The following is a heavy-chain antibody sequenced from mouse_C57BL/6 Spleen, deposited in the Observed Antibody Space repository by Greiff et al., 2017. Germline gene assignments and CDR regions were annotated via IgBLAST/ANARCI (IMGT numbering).Heavy chain of an antibody. CDR3: TRDGSGNGGMKY. V-gene: IGHV1-69*01. D-gene: IGHD1-3*01. Sequence: QVQLQQPGAELVMPGASVKLSCKASGYTFTSYWMHWVKQRPGQGLEWIGEIDPSDSYTNYNQKLKGKSTLTVDKSTSTAYMQLSSLASADSAVYWCTRDGSGNGGMKYWGRKTSDTVYS. CDR2: IDPSDSYT. CDR1: GYTFTSYW. J-gene: IGHJ4*01.